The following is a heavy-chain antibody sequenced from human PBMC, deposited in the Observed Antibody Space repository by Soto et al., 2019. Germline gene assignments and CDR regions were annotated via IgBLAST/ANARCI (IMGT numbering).Heavy chain of an antibody. CDR2: TIPVFNTS. CDR3: ARGIYGSGNYYTGTSAFDI. Sequence: QVQLEQSGAEVKKPGSSVKVSCKASGGTLSDHGVAWLRQAPGQGLEWMGGTIPVFNTSKYAQKCQGRVTVTADKITIIAYIELRSLKSVDTAFYFCARGIYGSGNYYTGTSAFDIWGQGTMVIVSS. D-gene: IGHD3-10*01. J-gene: IGHJ3*02. V-gene: IGHV1-69*06. CDR1: GGTLSDHG.